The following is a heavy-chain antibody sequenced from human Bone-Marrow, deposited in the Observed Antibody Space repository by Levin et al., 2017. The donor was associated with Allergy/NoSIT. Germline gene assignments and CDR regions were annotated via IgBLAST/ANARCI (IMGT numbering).Heavy chain of an antibody. D-gene: IGHD3-10*01. CDR1: GYTFAAYQ. J-gene: IGHJ4*02. V-gene: IGHV1-2*06. CDR3: AREVSVYYGSGTYYNVPDRPYFDY. CDR2: INPNSGGT. Sequence: ASVKVSCKASGYTFAAYQMHWVRQAPGQGLEWMGRINPNSGGTNYAQKFQGRVTMTRDTSISTAYMELSRLRSADTAVYYCAREVSVYYGSGTYYNVPDRPYFDYWGQGTLVTVSS.